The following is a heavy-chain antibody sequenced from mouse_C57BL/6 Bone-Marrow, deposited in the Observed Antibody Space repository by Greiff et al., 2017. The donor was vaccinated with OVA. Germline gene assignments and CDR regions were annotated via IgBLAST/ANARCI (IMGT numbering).Heavy chain of an antibody. V-gene: IGHV1-80*01. CDR1: GYAFSSYW. CDR3: ARGDYGGAWFAY. D-gene: IGHD2-4*01. CDR2: IYPGDGDT. Sequence: QVQLQQPGAELVKPGASVKISCKASGYAFSSYWMNWVKQRPGKGLEWIGQIYPGDGDTNYNGKFKGKATLTADKSSSTAYMQLSSLTSEDSAVYFCARGDYGGAWFAYWGQGTLVTVSA. J-gene: IGHJ3*01.